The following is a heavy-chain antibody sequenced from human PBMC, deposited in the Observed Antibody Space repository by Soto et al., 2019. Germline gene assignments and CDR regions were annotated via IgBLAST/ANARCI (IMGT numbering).Heavy chain of an antibody. CDR3: AKAPHDYSFGYYDYGMDV. J-gene: IGHJ6*04. CDR1: GGTFSSYA. CDR2: IIPIFGTA. D-gene: IGHD4-4*01. V-gene: IGHV1-69*13. Sequence: SVKVSCTASGGTFSSYAISWVRQAPGQGLEWMGGIIPIFGTANYAQKFQGRVTITADESTSTAYMELSSLRSEDTAVYYCAKAPHDYSFGYYDYGMDVWGEGTTVTVSS.